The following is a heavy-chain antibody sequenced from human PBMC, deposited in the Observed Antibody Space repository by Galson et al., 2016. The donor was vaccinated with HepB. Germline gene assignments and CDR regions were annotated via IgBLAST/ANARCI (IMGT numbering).Heavy chain of an antibody. CDR1: GFNFSSYA. CDR2: VRGTGSTT. Sequence: SPRLSCAASGFNFSSYAMGWVRPGPGKGLEWVSVVRGTGSTTYYADSAKGRFTISRDNSKNTLYLQMNSLRVEDTAVYYCAKSSRGYCVGGSCQWFYFDSWGHGTLVTVSS. D-gene: IGHD2-15*01. CDR3: AKSSRGYCVGGSCQWFYFDS. V-gene: IGHV3-23*01. J-gene: IGHJ4*01.